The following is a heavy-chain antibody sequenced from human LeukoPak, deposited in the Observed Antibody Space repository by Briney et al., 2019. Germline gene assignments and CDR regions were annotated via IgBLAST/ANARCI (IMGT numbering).Heavy chain of an antibody. V-gene: IGHV1-69*05. D-gene: IGHD2-2*01. CDR3: ARWRYCSSTSCYSNYYFDY. CDR1: GGTFSSYA. CDR2: IIPIFGTA. J-gene: IGHJ4*02. Sequence: ASVKVSCKASGGTFSSYAISWVRQAPGQGLEWMGGIIPIFGTANYAQKFQGRVTITTDESTSTAYMELSSLRSEDTAVYYCARWRYCSSTSCYSNYYFDYWGQGTLSPSPQ.